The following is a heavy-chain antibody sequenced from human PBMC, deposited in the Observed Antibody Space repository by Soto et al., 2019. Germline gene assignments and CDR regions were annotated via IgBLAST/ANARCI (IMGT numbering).Heavy chain of an antibody. CDR1: GGTFSSYT. J-gene: IGHJ3*02. V-gene: IGHV1-69*02. D-gene: IGHD4-17*01. CDR3: ARNAQLYGEYETGSAFDI. Sequence: QVQLVQSGAEVKKPGSSVKVSCKASGGTFSSYTINWVRQAPGQGLEWMGRIIPILGIASYAQKFQGRVTNTSEKSTSTAYMVLSSLRSEDTAVYFCARNAQLYGEYETGSAFDIWGQGTMVTVSS. CDR2: IIPILGIA.